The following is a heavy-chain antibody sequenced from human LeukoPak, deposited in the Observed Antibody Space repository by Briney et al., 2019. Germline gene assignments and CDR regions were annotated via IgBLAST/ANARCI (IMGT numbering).Heavy chain of an antibody. CDR2: IKQDGSEK. Sequence: PGGSLRLSCAASGFTFSSYWMSWVRQAPGKGLEWVANIKQDGSEKYYVDSVKGRFTISRDNAKNSLYLQMNSPRAEDTAVYYCARDSHRAMVTGFDYWGQGTLVTVSS. CDR3: ARDSHRAMVTGFDY. V-gene: IGHV3-7*01. J-gene: IGHJ4*02. D-gene: IGHD5-18*01. CDR1: GFTFSSYW.